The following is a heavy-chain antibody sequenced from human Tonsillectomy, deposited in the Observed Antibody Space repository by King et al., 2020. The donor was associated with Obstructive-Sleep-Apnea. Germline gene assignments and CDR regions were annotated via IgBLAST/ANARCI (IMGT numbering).Heavy chain of an antibody. CDR2: IYYSGSS. J-gene: IGHJ5*02. Sequence: QLQESGPGLVKPSETLSLTCTVSGGSISTYYWSWLRQPPGKRLEWMGDIYYSGSSNYNPSLKRRVSISVDTSKNQFSLKLTSVTAADTAVYYCARSPYGSGIIDYFDPWGQGTLVTVSS. CDR3: ARSPYGSGIIDYFDP. CDR1: GGSISTYY. V-gene: IGHV4-59*01. D-gene: IGHD3-10*01.